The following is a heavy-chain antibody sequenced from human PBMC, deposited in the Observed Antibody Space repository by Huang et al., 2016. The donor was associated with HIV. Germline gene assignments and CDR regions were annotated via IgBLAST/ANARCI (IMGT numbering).Heavy chain of an antibody. V-gene: IGHV4-34*02. D-gene: IGHD2-15*01. Sequence: QMQLQQWGAGLLKPSETLSLTCALYGGSFSGYYWSWIRQPPGKGLEWIGEINHSGSTNYNPSPKSRVAISVDTSKNQFSLKRSSVSAADTAVYYCARGRVMSWIAARDGFFDLWGRGTLVTVSS. CDR1: GGSFSGYY. CDR2: INHSGST. J-gene: IGHJ2*01. CDR3: ARGRVMSWIAARDGFFDL.